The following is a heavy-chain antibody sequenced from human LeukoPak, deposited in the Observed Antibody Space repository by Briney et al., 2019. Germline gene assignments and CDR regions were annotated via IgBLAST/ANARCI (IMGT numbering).Heavy chain of an antibody. V-gene: IGHV4-30-4*01. CDR3: ARAGYNYGFFNLDY. D-gene: IGHD5-18*01. CDR1: GGSISSGDDY. CDR2: IYYSGNT. J-gene: IGHJ4*02. Sequence: SRTLSLTCTVSGGSISSGDDYWSWIRQPPGKGLEWIGYIYYSGNTNYNPSLKSRVTISVDTSKNQFSLKLSSVTAADTALYYCARAGYNYGFFNLDYWGQGTLVTVSS.